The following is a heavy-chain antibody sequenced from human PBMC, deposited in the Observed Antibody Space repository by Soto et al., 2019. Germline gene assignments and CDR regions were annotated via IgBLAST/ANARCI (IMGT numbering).Heavy chain of an antibody. Sequence: LRLSCAASGFTFSSYGMYWVRQAPGKGLEWVAVISSDGSNKYYVDSVKGRFTISRDNSRNTLYLQMNSLRAEDTAVYFCARDLIVAGTVYLDYWGQGTQVTVSS. V-gene: IGHV3-30*03. CDR2: ISSDGSNK. CDR3: ARDLIVAGTVYLDY. D-gene: IGHD6-19*01. J-gene: IGHJ4*02. CDR1: GFTFSSYG.